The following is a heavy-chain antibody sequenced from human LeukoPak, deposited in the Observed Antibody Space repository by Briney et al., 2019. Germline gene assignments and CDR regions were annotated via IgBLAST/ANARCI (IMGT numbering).Heavy chain of an antibody. CDR2: IYYSGST. CDR1: GGSISSSSYY. Sequence: SETLSLTCTVSGGSISSSSYYWGWVRQPPGKGLEWIGSIYYSGSTYYNPSLKSRVTISVDTSKNQFSLKLSSVTAADTAVYYCARDLVGYYDSSGYYVSAFDIWGQGTMVTVSS. D-gene: IGHD3-22*01. J-gene: IGHJ3*02. CDR3: ARDLVGYYDSSGYYVSAFDI. V-gene: IGHV4-39*02.